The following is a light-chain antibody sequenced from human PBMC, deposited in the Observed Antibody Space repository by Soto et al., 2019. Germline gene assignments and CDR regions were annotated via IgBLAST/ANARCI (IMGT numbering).Light chain of an antibody. Sequence: SVLTPAPSASGAPGQRVTLSCSGSRSNTGSTSISWYRQLPGTAHKLIIYRDNRRPSGVPDRFSGSKSGTSGSLAISGLQSEDEADYYCAAWDDRLKGYVFGSGTKVTVL. CDR1: RSNTGSTS. CDR2: RDN. V-gene: IGLV1-44*01. CDR3: AAWDDRLKGYV. J-gene: IGLJ1*01.